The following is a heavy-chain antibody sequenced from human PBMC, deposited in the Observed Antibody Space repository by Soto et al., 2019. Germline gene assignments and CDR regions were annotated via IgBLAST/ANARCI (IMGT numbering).Heavy chain of an antibody. CDR3: VRENNGGPEF. CDR2: INEDGSKK. V-gene: IGHV3-7*01. J-gene: IGHJ3*01. D-gene: IGHD1-20*01. Sequence: GGFLRLSCAAFWLAIRNHWVMWVRQAPGKGLEWVANINEDGSKKHHVDSVKGRFTISRDNAKNSLYLQLNSLRTEDTAIYYCVRENNGGPEFWGQGTMVNVS. CDR1: WLAIRNHW.